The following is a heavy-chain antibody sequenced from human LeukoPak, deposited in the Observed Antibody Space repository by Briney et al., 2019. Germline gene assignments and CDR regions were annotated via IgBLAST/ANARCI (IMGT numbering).Heavy chain of an antibody. CDR3: ARRLSIVGADYGMDV. Sequence: GESQKISCKGSGYSFTSYWIGWVRQMPGKGLEWMGIIYPGDSDTRYSPSFQGQVTISADKSISTAYLQWSSLKASDTAMYYCARRLSIVGADYGMDVWGQGTTVAVSS. V-gene: IGHV5-51*01. CDR2: IYPGDSDT. CDR1: GYSFTSYW. J-gene: IGHJ6*02. D-gene: IGHD1-26*01.